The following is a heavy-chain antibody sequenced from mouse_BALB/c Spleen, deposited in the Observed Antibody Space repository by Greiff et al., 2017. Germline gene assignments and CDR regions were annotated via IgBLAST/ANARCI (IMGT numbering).Heavy chain of an antibody. Sequence: VQLHQSGAELVRPGTSVKISCKASGYTFTNYWLGWVKQRPGHGLEWIGDIYPGGGYTNYNEKFKGKATLTADTSSSTAYMQLSSLTSEDSAVYFCARAPSFYYGSDYWGQGTTLTVSS. CDR2: IYPGGGYT. D-gene: IGHD2-2*01. CDR1: GYTFTNYW. V-gene: IGHV1-63*02. J-gene: IGHJ2*01. CDR3: ARAPSFYYGSDY.